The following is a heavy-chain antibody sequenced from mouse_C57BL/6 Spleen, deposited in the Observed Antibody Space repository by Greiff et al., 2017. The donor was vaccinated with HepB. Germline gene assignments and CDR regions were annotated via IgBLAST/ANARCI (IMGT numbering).Heavy chain of an antibody. D-gene: IGHD1-1*01. CDR2: IHPNSGST. CDR1: GYTFTSYW. V-gene: IGHV1-64*01. J-gene: IGHJ3*01. CDR3: ARNYYGSSYGAC. Sequence: QVQLQQPGAELVKPGASVKLSCKASGYTFTSYWMHWVKQRPGQGLEWIGMIHPNSGSTNYNEKFKSKATLTVDKSSSTAYMQLSSLTYEDSAVYYCARNYYGSSYGACWGQGTLVSVSA.